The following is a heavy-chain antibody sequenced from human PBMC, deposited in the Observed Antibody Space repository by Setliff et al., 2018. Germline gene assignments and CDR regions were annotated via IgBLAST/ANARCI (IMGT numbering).Heavy chain of an antibody. CDR2: ISGYNGYT. V-gene: IGHV1-18*01. Sequence: GASVKVSCKAFGYTFAKYGTSWVRQAPGQGLEWMGWISGYNGYTVYAQKLQGRVTMTTDTSTSTAYMELRTLRSDDTAVYYCARGRGPDIVVTIPGDYWGQGTQVTVSS. J-gene: IGHJ4*02. CDR1: GYTFAKYG. D-gene: IGHD2-15*01. CDR3: ARGRGPDIVVTIPGDY.